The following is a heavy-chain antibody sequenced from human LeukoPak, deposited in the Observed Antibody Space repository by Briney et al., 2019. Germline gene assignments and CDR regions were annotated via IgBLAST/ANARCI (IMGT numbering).Heavy chain of an antibody. D-gene: IGHD3-10*01. CDR3: ARGTSGSYYNVDLDY. Sequence: ASAKLSCTASGYTFTSYGISWVRQAPGQGLEWMGWISAYNGNTNYAQKLQGRVTMTTDTSTSTAYMELRSLRSDDTAVYYCARGTSGSYYNVDLDYWGQGTLVTVSS. V-gene: IGHV1-18*01. CDR1: GYTFTSYG. CDR2: ISAYNGNT. J-gene: IGHJ4*02.